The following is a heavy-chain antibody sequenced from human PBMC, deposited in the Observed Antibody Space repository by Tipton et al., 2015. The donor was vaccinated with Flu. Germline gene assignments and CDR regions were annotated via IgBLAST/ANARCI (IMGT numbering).Heavy chain of an antibody. J-gene: IGHJ4*02. V-gene: IGHV3-33*01. CDR1: GFTFSRNG. D-gene: IGHD2-15*01. CDR3: ARDGAWCSGGSCYSVGSLDY. Sequence: RSLRLSCAASGFTFSRNGMHWVRQAPGKGLEWVAVIWYDGSNKYYADSVKGRFTISRDNSKNTLYLQMNSLRAEDTAVYYCARDGAWCSGGSCYSVGSLDYWGQGTLVTVSS. CDR2: IWYDGSNK.